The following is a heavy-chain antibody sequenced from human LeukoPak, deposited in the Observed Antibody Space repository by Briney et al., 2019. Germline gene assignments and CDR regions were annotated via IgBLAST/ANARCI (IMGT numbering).Heavy chain of an antibody. CDR1: GFTFSNSW. V-gene: IGHV3-7*03. CDR2: IKKDGSGE. Sequence: PGGSLRLSCVASGFTFSNSWMYWVRQAPGKGLEGVANIKKDGSGESYGDSVKGRFTISRDNDESSLYLQMNNLRAEDTAVYFCAAGDTLEFWGQGTLVTVSS. CDR3: AAGDTLEF. D-gene: IGHD2-21*01. J-gene: IGHJ4*02.